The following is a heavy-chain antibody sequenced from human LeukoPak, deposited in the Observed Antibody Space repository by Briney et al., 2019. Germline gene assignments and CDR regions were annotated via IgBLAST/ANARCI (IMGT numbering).Heavy chain of an antibody. J-gene: IGHJ4*02. D-gene: IGHD3-3*01. CDR3: ARGADFWSGVYFDY. V-gene: IGHV3-21*01. Sequence: GGSLRLSCAASGFTFSSYGMHWVRQAPGKGLEWVSSISGGSNYIYNAKSLQGRFTISRDNTKNSVYLQMNSLTAEDTAVYFCARGADFWSGVYFDYWGQGTPVTVFS. CDR2: ISGGSNYI. CDR1: GFTFSSYG.